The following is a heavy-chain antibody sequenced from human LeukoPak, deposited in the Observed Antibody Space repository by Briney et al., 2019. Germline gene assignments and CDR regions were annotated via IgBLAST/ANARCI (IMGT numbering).Heavy chain of an antibody. D-gene: IGHD1-26*01. CDR2: ISSDGGST. CDR3: ARGRQGAKTRYFDL. V-gene: IGHV3-64*01. Sequence: GGSLRLSCAASGIIFSNYAMHWVRQGPGKGLECISTISSDGGSTYYANSVKGRFTISRDNSKNTLYLQMGSLRAEDMAVYYCARGRQGAKTRYFDLWGRGTRVTVSP. CDR1: GIIFSNYA. J-gene: IGHJ2*01.